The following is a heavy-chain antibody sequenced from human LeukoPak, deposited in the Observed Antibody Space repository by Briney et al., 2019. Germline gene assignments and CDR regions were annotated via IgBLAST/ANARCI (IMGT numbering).Heavy chain of an antibody. D-gene: IGHD4-17*01. J-gene: IGHJ4*02. CDR3: ARSLTVTTSGTVDY. V-gene: IGHV1-8*01. Sequence: ASVKVSCKASGYTFTSYDINWVRQATGQGLEWMGWMNPNSGNTGYAQKFQGRVTMTRNTSISTAYMELSSLRSEDTAVYYCARSLTVTTSGTVDYWGQGTLVTFSS. CDR1: GYTFTSYD. CDR2: MNPNSGNT.